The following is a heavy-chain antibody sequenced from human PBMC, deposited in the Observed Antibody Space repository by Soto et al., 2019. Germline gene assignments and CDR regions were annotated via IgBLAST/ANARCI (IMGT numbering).Heavy chain of an antibody. CDR2: IISLFGTP. CDR1: GDTFTNHV. Sequence: QVQLVQSGDEVKKPGSSVMVSCKASGDTFTNHVFNWVRQAPGQGLEWMGGIISLFGTPNYSGRFQGRVTLTADEATATRYMELSSLRSDDTAVYYCARVLGSGYDRGDYWRQGTLVTVSS. CDR3: ARVLGSGYDRGDY. V-gene: IGHV1-69*12. D-gene: IGHD5-12*01. J-gene: IGHJ4*02.